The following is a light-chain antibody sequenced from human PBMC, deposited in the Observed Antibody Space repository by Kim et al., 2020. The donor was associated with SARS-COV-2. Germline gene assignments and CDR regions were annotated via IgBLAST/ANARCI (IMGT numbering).Light chain of an antibody. V-gene: IGLV4-69*01. CDR1: SGHSTYA. CDR3: QTWGTDSSVV. J-gene: IGLJ2*01. Sequence: QPVLTQSPSASASLGASVKLTCTLSSGHSTYAIAWHQQQPEKGPRYLMKLNSDGSQNKGDGIPDRFSGSSSGAERYLTISSLQSEDEADYYCQTWGTDSSVVFGGGTQLTVL. CDR2: LNSDGSQ.